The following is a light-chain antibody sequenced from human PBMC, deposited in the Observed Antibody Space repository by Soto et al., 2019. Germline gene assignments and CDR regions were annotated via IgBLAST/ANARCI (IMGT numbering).Light chain of an antibody. CDR3: QQYSDGPPFT. Sequence: EVVMTQSPSTLSLSPGDRATVYCRASQGIGSNLAWYQQKPGQAPRLLIYGASTRAAGVPARFSGSGSGTEFTLTISSLQSEDFALYYCQQYSDGPPFTFCGVTKVEIK. V-gene: IGKV3-15*01. J-gene: IGKJ4*01. CDR1: QGIGSN. CDR2: GAS.